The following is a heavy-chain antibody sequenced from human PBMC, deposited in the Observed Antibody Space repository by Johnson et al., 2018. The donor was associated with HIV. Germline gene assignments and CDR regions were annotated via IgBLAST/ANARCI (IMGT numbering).Heavy chain of an antibody. CDR1: GFTVSSNY. V-gene: IGHV3-66*01. D-gene: IGHD1-26*01. Sequence: VQLAESGGGLVQPGGSLRLSCAASGFTVSSNYMSWVRQAPGKGLECVSVIYSGGSTYYADSVKGRFTISRDNSKNTLYLQMKSLRPEDTAVYYCAKESKWESRTPHAFDLWGQGTMVTVSS. CDR2: IYSGGST. CDR3: AKESKWESRTPHAFDL. J-gene: IGHJ3*01.